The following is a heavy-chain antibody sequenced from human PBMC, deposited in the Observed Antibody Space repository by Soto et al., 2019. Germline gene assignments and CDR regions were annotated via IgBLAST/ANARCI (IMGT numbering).Heavy chain of an antibody. CDR2: MNPNSGNT. Sequence: ASVKVSCEASGYTFTSYDINWVRQATGQGLEWMGWMNPNSGNTGYAQKFQGRVTMTRNTSISTAYMELSSLRSEDTAVYYCARAYSSSWYNWFDPWGQGTLVTVSS. J-gene: IGHJ5*02. CDR1: GYTFTSYD. CDR3: ARAYSSSWYNWFDP. V-gene: IGHV1-8*01. D-gene: IGHD6-13*01.